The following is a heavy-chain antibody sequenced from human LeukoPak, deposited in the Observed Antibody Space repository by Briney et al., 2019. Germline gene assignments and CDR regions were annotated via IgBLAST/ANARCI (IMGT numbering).Heavy chain of an antibody. CDR1: GFTFDDYA. CDR2: ISWNSGSI. V-gene: IGHV3-9*01. Sequence: PGRSLRLSCAASGFTFDDYAMHWVRQAPGKGLEWVSGISWNSGSIGYADSVKGRFTISRDNAKNSLYLQMNSLRAEDTALYYCAKDIRQIAVALYGMDVWGQGTTVTVFS. J-gene: IGHJ6*02. D-gene: IGHD6-19*01. CDR3: AKDIRQIAVALYGMDV.